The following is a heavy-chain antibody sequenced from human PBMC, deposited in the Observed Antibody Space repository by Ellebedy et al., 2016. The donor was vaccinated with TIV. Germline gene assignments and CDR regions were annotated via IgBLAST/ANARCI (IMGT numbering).Heavy chain of an antibody. CDR1: GFTFSSYA. D-gene: IGHD2/OR15-2a*01. CDR2: ISGSGGST. V-gene: IGHV3-23*01. Sequence: GESLKISXAASGFTFSSYAMSWVRQAPGKGLEWVSAISGSGGSTYYADSVKGRFTISRDNSKNTLYLQMNSLRAEDTAVYYCAKDLSPRARYYFDYWGQGTLVTVSS. CDR3: AKDLSPRARYYFDY. J-gene: IGHJ4*02.